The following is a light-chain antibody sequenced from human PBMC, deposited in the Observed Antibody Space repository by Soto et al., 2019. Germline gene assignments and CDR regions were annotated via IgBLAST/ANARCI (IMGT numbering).Light chain of an antibody. Sequence: EIVLTQSPGTLSLSLGERATLSCRASLSVSSGRLPWYQHRPGQAPRLLIYGASHSDTGISDRFSGSGSGTDFTLTISRLEPEDFAVYYCQQDDISLFFGGGTKVEIK. CDR3: QQDDISLF. J-gene: IGKJ4*01. CDR2: GAS. V-gene: IGKV3-20*01. CDR1: LSVSSGR.